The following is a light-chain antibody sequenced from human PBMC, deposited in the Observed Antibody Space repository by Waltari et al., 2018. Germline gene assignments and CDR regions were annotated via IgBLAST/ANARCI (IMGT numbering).Light chain of an antibody. Sequence: DVVVAQSPLSLPVTLGQPASISCNFSRSLVYSEGNTYLSWVQQRPGQSPRRLIYKVSSRDPGVPDRFSGSGSATDFTLKIIRVEADDVATDYCMQGTHWPRTFGQGTKVEI. CDR3: MQGTHWPRT. V-gene: IGKV2-30*01. J-gene: IGKJ1*01. CDR2: KVS. CDR1: RSLVYSEGNTY.